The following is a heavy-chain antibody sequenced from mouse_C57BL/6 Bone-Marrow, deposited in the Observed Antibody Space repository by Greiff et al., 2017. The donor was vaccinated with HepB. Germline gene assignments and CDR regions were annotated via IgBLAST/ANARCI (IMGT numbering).Heavy chain of an antibody. CDR3: ARMRLRRAFDY. CDR2: INYDGSST. Sequence: EVQLQESEGGLVQPGSSMKLSCTASGFTFSDYYMAWVRQVPEKGLEWVANINYDGSSTYYLDSLKSRFIISRDNAKNILYLQMSSLKSEDTATYYCARMRLRRAFDYWGQGTTLTVSS. V-gene: IGHV5-16*01. CDR1: GFTFSDYY. J-gene: IGHJ2*01. D-gene: IGHD2-2*01.